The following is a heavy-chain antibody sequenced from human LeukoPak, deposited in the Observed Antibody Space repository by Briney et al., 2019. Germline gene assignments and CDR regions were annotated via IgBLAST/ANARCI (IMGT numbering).Heavy chain of an antibody. CDR3: ARHASVSGNWPRPLHY. Sequence: SETLSLTCTVSGGSISSSSYYWGWIRQPPGKGLGWIGNIYYTGSTYYNPSLKSRVTISVDTPKNQFSLELTSVTAADTAVYYCARHASVSGNWPRPLHYWGQGSLVTVSS. CDR2: IYYTGST. D-gene: IGHD6-19*01. J-gene: IGHJ4*02. V-gene: IGHV4-39*01. CDR1: GGSISSSSYY.